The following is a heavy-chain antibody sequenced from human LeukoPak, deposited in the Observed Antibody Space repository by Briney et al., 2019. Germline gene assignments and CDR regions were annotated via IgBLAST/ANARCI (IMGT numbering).Heavy chain of an antibody. V-gene: IGHV4-39*01. CDR2: IYYSGST. Sequence: SETLPLTCTVSGGSISSSSYYWAWIRQPPGKGLEWIGTIYYSGSTYYNPSLKSRVTVSVDTSKNQFSLKLSSVTAADTAVYYCASYSSDWYFFDYWGQGTLVTVSS. J-gene: IGHJ4*02. CDR1: GGSISSSSYY. D-gene: IGHD6-19*01. CDR3: ASYSSDWYFFDY.